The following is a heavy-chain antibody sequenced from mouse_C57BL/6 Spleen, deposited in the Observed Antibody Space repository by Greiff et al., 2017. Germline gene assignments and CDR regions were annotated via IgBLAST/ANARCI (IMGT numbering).Heavy chain of an antibody. CDR3: ARGWGYAMDY. CDR1: GYTFTVYN. Sequence: EVQRVESGPELVKPGASVKIPCKASGYTFTVYNMDWVKQSPGKSLEWIGDINPNNGGTIYNQKFKGKATLTVDKSSSTAYMELRSLTSEDTAVYYCARGWGYAMDYWGQGTSVTVSS. V-gene: IGHV1-18*01. D-gene: IGHD2-3*01. CDR2: INPNNGGT. J-gene: IGHJ4*01.